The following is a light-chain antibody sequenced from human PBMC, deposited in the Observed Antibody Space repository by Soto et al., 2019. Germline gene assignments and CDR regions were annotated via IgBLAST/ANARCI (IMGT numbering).Light chain of an antibody. CDR1: NSDVGGYNY. CDR3: CSYVDTDTWV. Sequence: QSVLTQPRSVSGSPGQSVTISCTGTNSDVGGYNYVSWYQQYPGKAPKLMISGAIERPSGAPDRFSGSKSGNTASLTISGLQAEDEADYYCCSYVDTDTWVFGGGTKVTVL. J-gene: IGLJ3*02. CDR2: GAI. V-gene: IGLV2-11*01.